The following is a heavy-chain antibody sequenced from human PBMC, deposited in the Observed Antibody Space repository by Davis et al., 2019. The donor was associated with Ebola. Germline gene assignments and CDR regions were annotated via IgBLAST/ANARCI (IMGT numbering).Heavy chain of an antibody. D-gene: IGHD2-15*01. V-gene: IGHV3-23*01. J-gene: IGHJ4*02. Sequence: PGGSLRLSCAASGFTFSSYAMSWVRQAPGKGLEWVSAISGSGGSTYYADSVKGRFTISRDNSKNTLYLQMNSLRAEDTAVYYCAKDDTVVVAATLDYWGQGTLVTVSS. CDR3: AKDDTVVVAATLDY. CDR2: ISGSGGST. CDR1: GFTFSSYA.